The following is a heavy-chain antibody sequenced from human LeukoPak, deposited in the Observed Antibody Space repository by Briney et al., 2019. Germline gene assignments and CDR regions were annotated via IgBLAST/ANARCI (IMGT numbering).Heavy chain of an antibody. CDR3: ARTDYYDSSGYPGNFDY. J-gene: IGHJ4*02. D-gene: IGHD3-22*01. Sequence: SETLSLTCTVSGGFISSYYWSWIRQPPGKGLEWIGYIYYSGSTNYNPSLKSRVTISVDTSKNQFSLKLSSVTAADTAVYYCARTDYYDSSGYPGNFDYWGQGTLVTVSS. CDR1: GGFISSYY. CDR2: IYYSGST. V-gene: IGHV4-59*01.